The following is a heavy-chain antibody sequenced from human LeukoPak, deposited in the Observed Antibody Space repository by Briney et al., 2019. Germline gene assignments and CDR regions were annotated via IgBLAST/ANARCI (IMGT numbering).Heavy chain of an antibody. CDR1: GGSISNSNYY. CDR3: ARDNTVVVVGKDYYYGMDV. J-gene: IGHJ6*02. CDR2: IYYLGST. V-gene: IGHV4-39*07. D-gene: IGHD2-2*01. Sequence: PSETLSLTCTVSGGSISNSNYYWGWVRQPPGKGLEWIGTIYYLGSTFYNPSLKSRVTISVDTSKNHFSLKLSSVTAADTAVYYCARDNTVVVVGKDYYYGMDVWGQGTTVTVSS.